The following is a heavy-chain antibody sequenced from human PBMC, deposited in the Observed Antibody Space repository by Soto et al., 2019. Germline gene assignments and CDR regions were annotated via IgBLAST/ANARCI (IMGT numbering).Heavy chain of an antibody. CDR3: ATASWGERDAFDI. J-gene: IGHJ3*02. D-gene: IGHD3-10*01. CDR1: GYTLTELS. Sequence: ASVKVSCKVSGYTLTELSMHWVRQAPGKGLEWMGGFDPEDGETIYAQKFQGRVTMTEDTSTDTAYMELSSLRSEDSAVYYCATASWGERDAFDIWGQGTMVTVSS. V-gene: IGHV1-24*01. CDR2: FDPEDGET.